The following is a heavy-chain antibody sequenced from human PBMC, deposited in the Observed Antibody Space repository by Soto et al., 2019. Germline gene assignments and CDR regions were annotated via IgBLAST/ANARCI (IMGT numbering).Heavy chain of an antibody. Sequence: GASVKVSCKASGGTFSSYAISWVRQAPGQGLEWMGGIIPIFGTANYAQKFQGRVTITADKSTSTAYMELSSLRSEDTAVYYCARDWARDGNYYYYGMDVWGQGTTVIVSS. CDR2: IIPIFGTA. D-gene: IGHD3-16*01. V-gene: IGHV1-69*06. CDR3: ARDWARDGNYYYYGMDV. J-gene: IGHJ6*02. CDR1: GGTFSSYA.